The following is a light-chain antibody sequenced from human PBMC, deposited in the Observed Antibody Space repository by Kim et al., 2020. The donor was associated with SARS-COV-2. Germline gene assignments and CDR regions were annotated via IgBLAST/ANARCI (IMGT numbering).Light chain of an antibody. V-gene: IGLV1-44*01. CDR2: SDN. CDR1: RSKIGKNS. J-gene: IGLJ3*02. CDR3: AARDDSLNGWV. Sequence: GQRVPISCAVSRSKIGKNSVNWYQQLPGSAPNLLIYSDNYRPSGVPDRFSGSRSGTSASLAISGLQSDDEGDYHGAARDDSLNGWVFGGGTQLTVL.